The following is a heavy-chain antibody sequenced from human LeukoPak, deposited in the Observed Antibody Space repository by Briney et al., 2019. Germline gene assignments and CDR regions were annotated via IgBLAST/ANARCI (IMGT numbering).Heavy chain of an antibody. CDR3: ARSSGSYIGDVDY. D-gene: IGHD1-26*01. Sequence: GGSLRLSCAASGFTFSSYAMHWVRQAPGKGLEYVSAISSNGGSTYYANSVKGGFTISRDNSKNTLYLQMGSLRAEDMAVYYCARSSGSYIGDVDYWGQGTLVTVSS. V-gene: IGHV3-64*01. J-gene: IGHJ4*02. CDR2: ISSNGGST. CDR1: GFTFSSYA.